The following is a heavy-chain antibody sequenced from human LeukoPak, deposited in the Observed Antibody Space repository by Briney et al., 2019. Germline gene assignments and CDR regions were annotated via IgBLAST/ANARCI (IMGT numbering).Heavy chain of an antibody. Sequence: GGSLRLSCAASGFTFSAYSMNWVRQAPGKGLEWVSYISSGFSSSTIYYADSVKGRFTISRDNAKNSLYLQVNSLRAEDTAVYYCARDWTDCSGGSCYTSPDYWGQGTLVTVSS. CDR1: GFTFSAYS. D-gene: IGHD2-15*01. J-gene: IGHJ4*02. V-gene: IGHV3-48*01. CDR3: ARDWTDCSGGSCYTSPDY. CDR2: ISSGFSSSTI.